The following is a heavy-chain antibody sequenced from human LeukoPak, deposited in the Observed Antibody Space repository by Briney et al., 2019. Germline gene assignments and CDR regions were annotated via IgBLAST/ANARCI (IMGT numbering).Heavy chain of an antibody. CDR2: INHSGST. CDR3: ARGRYALPD. CDR1: GGSISSSSYY. D-gene: IGHD3-16*01. J-gene: IGHJ4*02. Sequence: SETLSLTCTVSGGSISSSSYYWGWIRQPPGKGLEWIGEINHSGSTNYNPSLKSRVTISVDTSKNQFSLKLSSVTAVDTAVYYCARGRYALPDWGQGTLVTVSS. V-gene: IGHV4-39*07.